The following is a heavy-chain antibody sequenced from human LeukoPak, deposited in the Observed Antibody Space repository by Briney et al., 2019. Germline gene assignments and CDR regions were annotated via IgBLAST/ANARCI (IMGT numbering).Heavy chain of an antibody. CDR1: GFTFSSYG. J-gene: IGHJ5*02. V-gene: IGHV3-30*18. D-gene: IGHD6-13*01. Sequence: GGSLRLSCAASGFTFSSYGMHWVRQAPGKGLEWVAVISYDGSNKYYADSVKGRFTISRDNSKNTLYLQMNSLRAEDTAVYYCAKDLGAAAGTYNWFDPWGQGTLVTVFS. CDR3: AKDLGAAAGTYNWFDP. CDR2: ISYDGSNK.